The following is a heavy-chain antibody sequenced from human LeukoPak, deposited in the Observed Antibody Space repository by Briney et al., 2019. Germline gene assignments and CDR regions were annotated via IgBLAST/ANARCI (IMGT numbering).Heavy chain of an antibody. V-gene: IGHV3-30*04. CDR3: AKVNYYESSGYYDY. D-gene: IGHD3-22*01. J-gene: IGHJ4*02. CDR1: GFTFSSYI. CDR2: ISYDGTDK. Sequence: GGSLRLSCAASGFTFSSYIIHWVRQAPGKGLEWVAVISYDGTDKYYADSVKGRFTISRDNSKNTLYLQMNSLRAEDTAVYYCAKVNYYESSGYYDYWGQGTLVTVSS.